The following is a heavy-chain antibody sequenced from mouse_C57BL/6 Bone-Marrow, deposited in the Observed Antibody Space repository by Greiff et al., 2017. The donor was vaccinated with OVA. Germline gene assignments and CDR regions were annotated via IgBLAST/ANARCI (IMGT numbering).Heavy chain of an antibody. CDR1: GYSFTSYY. CDR3: ARAYGKGYAMDY. V-gene: IGHV1-66*01. D-gene: IGHD2-1*01. J-gene: IGHJ4*01. CDR2: IYPGSGNT. Sequence: VQLQQSGPELVKPGASVKISCKASGYSFTSYYIHWVKQRPGQGLAWIGWIYPGSGNTKYNEKFKGKATLTADTSSSTAYMQLSSLTSEDSAVYYCARAYGKGYAMDYWGQGTSVTVSS.